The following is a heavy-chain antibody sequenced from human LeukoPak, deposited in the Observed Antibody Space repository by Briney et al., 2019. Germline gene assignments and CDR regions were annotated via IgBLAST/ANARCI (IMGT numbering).Heavy chain of an antibody. CDR1: EFTFSTYV. D-gene: IGHD3-10*01. V-gene: IGHV3-30*18. CDR2: ISRDGLDT. CDR3: AKDLAYYYGSGNDY. Sequence: GGSLRLSCAASEFTFSTYVMHWVRQAPGKGPEWVAVISRDGLDTYYADSVRGRFTISRDNSKNTLYLQMNSLRAEDTAVYYCAKDLAYYYGSGNDYWGQGTLVTVSS. J-gene: IGHJ4*02.